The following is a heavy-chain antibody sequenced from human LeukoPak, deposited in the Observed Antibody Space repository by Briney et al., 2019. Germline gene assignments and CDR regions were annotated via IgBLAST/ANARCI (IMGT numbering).Heavy chain of an antibody. J-gene: IGHJ6*03. D-gene: IGHD6-6*01. CDR2: INHSGST. CDR1: GGSFSGYY. CDR3: ARGAGSSSFYYYYYYMDV. V-gene: IGHV4-34*01. Sequence: SETLSLTCAVYGGSFSGYYWSWIRQPPGKGLEWIGEINHSGSTNYNPSLKSRVTISVDTSKNQFPLKLSSVTAADTAVYYCARGAGSSSFYYYYYYMDVWGKGTTVTVSS.